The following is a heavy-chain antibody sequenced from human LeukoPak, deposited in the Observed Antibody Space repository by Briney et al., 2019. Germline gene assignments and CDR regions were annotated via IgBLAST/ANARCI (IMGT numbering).Heavy chain of an antibody. J-gene: IGHJ4*02. CDR2: LYSGGET. CDR1: GFIVSNNY. Sequence: GGSLRLSCGASGFIVSNNYMSWVRQVPGKGLEWVSILYSGGETYYADSVKGRFSIFRDSSKNTLYLQMNSVRADDTAVYYCARAEGTSWFAYWGQGTLVTVSS. D-gene: IGHD6-13*01. CDR3: ARAEGTSWFAY. V-gene: IGHV3-66*01.